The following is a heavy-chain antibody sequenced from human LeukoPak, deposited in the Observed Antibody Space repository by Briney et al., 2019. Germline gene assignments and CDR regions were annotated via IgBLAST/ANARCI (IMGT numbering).Heavy chain of an antibody. CDR1: GFTFSSYT. J-gene: IGHJ4*02. D-gene: IGHD1-26*01. CDR2: ISGSSYYI. Sequence: GGSPRLSCAASGFTFSSYTINWVRQAPGKGLEWVSSISGSSYYIYYADSVRGRFTISRDNAKNSVYLQMNSLRAGDTAVYYCARGRGSYFPNFDYWGQGTLVTVSS. CDR3: ARGRGSYFPNFDY. V-gene: IGHV3-21*01.